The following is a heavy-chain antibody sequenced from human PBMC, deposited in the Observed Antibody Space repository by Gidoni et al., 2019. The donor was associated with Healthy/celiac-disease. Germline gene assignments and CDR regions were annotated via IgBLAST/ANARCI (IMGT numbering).Heavy chain of an antibody. D-gene: IGHD5-18*01. CDR3: VKDHNVDTAMVFGY. CDR2: ISSNGGST. V-gene: IGHV3-64D*06. J-gene: IGHJ4*02. Sequence: EVQLVESGGGLVQPGGSLRLSCSASGFTFSSYARHWVRQAPGKGLEYVSAISSNGGSTYYADSVKGRFTISRDNSKNTLYLQMSSLRAEDTAVYYCVKDHNVDTAMVFGYWGQGTLVTVSS. CDR1: GFTFSSYA.